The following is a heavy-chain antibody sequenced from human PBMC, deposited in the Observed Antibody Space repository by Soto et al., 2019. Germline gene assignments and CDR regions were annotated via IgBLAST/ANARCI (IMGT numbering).Heavy chain of an antibody. CDR1: GFTFSSYG. CDR2: ISYDGSNK. Sequence: GGSLRLSCAASGFTFSSYGMHWVRQAPGKGLEWVAVISYDGSNKYYADSVKGRFTISRDNSKNTLYLQMNSLRAEDTAVYYCARITGTFRYYYYMDVWGKGTTVTVSS. CDR3: ARITGTFRYYYYMDV. V-gene: IGHV3-30*03. D-gene: IGHD1-20*01. J-gene: IGHJ6*03.